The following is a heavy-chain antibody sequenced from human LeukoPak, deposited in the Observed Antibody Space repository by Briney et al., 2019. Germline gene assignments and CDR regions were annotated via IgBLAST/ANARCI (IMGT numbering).Heavy chain of an antibody. CDR1: GGTFSSYA. CDR2: IIPIFGTA. CDR3: ARATLGYCSGGSCYGTFDY. D-gene: IGHD2-15*01. V-gene: IGHV1-69*05. Sequence: ASVKVSCKASGGTFSSYAISWVRQAPGQGLEWMGRIIPIFGTANYAQKFQGRVTITTDESTSTAYMGLSSLRSEDTAVYYCARATLGYCSGGSCYGTFDYWGQGTLVTVSS. J-gene: IGHJ4*02.